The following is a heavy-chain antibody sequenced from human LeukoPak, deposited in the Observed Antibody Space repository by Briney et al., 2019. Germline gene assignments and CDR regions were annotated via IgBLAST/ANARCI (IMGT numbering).Heavy chain of an antibody. V-gene: IGHV1-2*04. Sequence: ASVKVSCKASGYTFTGYYMHWVRQALGQGLEWMGWINPNSGGTNYAQKFQGWVTMTRDTSISTAYMELSRLRSDDTAVCHCARGGIYSGYDFPDYWGQGTLVTVSS. CDR3: ARGGIYSGYDFPDY. CDR2: INPNSGGT. J-gene: IGHJ4*02. CDR1: GYTFTGYY. D-gene: IGHD5-12*01.